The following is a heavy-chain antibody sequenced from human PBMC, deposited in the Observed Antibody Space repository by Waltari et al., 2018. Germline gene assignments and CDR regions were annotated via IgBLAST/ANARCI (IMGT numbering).Heavy chain of an antibody. CDR3: ARLRDFSFWSGPGAFDI. Sequence: QVQLVQSGAEVKKPGASVEVSCKAYGYTFTGYDMHWVRQAPGQGLEWMGCINPNSGGTNYAQKFQGRVTMTRDTSISTAYMELSRLRSDDTAVYYCARLRDFSFWSGPGAFDIWGQGTMVTVSS. CDR1: GYTFTGYD. CDR2: INPNSGGT. D-gene: IGHD3-3*01. J-gene: IGHJ3*02. V-gene: IGHV1-2*02.